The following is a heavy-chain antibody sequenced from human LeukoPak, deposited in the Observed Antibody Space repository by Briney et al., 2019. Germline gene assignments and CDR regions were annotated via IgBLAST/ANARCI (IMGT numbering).Heavy chain of an antibody. V-gene: IGHV3-74*01. Sequence: GGSLRLSCAASGFTFSTYWMHWVRQAPGKGLVWVSRVNGDGSSTNYADSVKGRFTISRDNAKNTLYLQMNSLRAEDTAVYYCARAMDVWGQGTTVTVSS. CDR3: ARAMDV. CDR1: GFTFSTYW. J-gene: IGHJ6*02. CDR2: VNGDGSST.